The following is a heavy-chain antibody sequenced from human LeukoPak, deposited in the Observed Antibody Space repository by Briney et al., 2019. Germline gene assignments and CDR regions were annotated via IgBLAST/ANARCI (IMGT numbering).Heavy chain of an antibody. Sequence: GRSLRLSCAASGFTFSSYEMTWVRQAPGKELEWVSYISSSGSTIYYADSLKGRFTISRDNAKNSLYLQMNSLRAEDTAVYYCAAIYRYFDYWGQGTLVTVSS. CDR3: AAIYRYFDY. J-gene: IGHJ4*02. V-gene: IGHV3-48*03. CDR1: GFTFSSYE. CDR2: ISSSGSTI. D-gene: IGHD1-14*01.